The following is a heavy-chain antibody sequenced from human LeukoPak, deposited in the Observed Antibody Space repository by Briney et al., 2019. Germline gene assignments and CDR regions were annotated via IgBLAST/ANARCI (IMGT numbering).Heavy chain of an antibody. CDR2: IHYSGST. D-gene: IGHD3-9*01. Sequence: SETLSLTCTVSRGSIRNYYWSWIRQPPGKGPEWIGYIHYSGSTKYNPSLKSRVTISLDTSKNQFSLWLSSVTAADTAVYYCARVAHDVLTGYYHLFDYWGQGTLVTVSS. J-gene: IGHJ4*02. CDR3: ARVAHDVLTGYYHLFDY. CDR1: RGSIRNYY. V-gene: IGHV4-59*01.